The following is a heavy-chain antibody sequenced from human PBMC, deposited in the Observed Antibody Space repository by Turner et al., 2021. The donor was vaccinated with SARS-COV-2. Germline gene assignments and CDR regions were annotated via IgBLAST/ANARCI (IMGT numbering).Heavy chain of an antibody. CDR2: ISYDGSNK. J-gene: IGHJ4*02. D-gene: IGHD4-17*01. CDR1: GFTFISYV. V-gene: IGHV3-30*04. CDR3: ARDVEAGTSTVTVFDY. Sequence: QVQLVEYGGGVVQPGRSLRLSCAASGFTFISYVLLCVRQAPGKGLEWVAVISYDGSNKYYADSVKGRFTISRDNSKNTLYLQMNSLRAEDTAVYYCARDVEAGTSTVTVFDYWGQGTLVTVSS.